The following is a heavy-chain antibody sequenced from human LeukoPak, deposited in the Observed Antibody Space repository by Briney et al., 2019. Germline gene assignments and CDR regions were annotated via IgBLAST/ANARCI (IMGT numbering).Heavy chain of an antibody. CDR1: YTPSTFL. CDR3: VALGLDP. V-gene: IGHV1-24*01. Sequence: YTPSTFLIHTVPQAAGPGHEWMGGFDPEDGETIYAQKFQGRVTMTEDTSTDTAYMELSGLRSEDTAVYYCVALGLDPWGQGTLVTVSS. J-gene: IGHJ5*02. CDR2: FDPEDGET. D-gene: IGHD3-16*01.